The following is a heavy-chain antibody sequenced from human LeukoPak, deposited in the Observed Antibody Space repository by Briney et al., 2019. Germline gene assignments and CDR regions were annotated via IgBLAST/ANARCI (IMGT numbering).Heavy chain of an antibody. Sequence: SETLSLTCAVYGGSFSGYYWSWIRQPPGKGLEWIGAINHSGSTNYNPSLKSRVTISVDTSKNQFSLKLSSVTAADTAVYYCARGRNYLHRHIVVGWFDPWGQGTLVTVSS. J-gene: IGHJ5*02. CDR1: GGSFSGYY. D-gene: IGHD2-21*01. V-gene: IGHV4-34*01. CDR2: INHSGST. CDR3: ARGRNYLHRHIVVGWFDP.